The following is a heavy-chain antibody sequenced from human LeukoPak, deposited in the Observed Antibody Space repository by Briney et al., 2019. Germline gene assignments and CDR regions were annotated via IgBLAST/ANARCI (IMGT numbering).Heavy chain of an antibody. V-gene: IGHV3-21*01. J-gene: IGHJ3*02. CDR2: ISSSSSYI. D-gene: IGHD6-19*01. Sequence: GGSLRLSCAASGFTFSSYSMNWVRQAPGKGLEWVSSISSSSSYIYYADSVKGRFTISRDNSKNTLYLQMNSLRAEDTAVYYCARDGAVAGILSAFDIWGQGTMVTVSS. CDR1: GFTFSSYS. CDR3: ARDGAVAGILSAFDI.